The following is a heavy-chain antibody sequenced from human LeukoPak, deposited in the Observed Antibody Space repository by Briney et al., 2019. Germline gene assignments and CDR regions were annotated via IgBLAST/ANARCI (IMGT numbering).Heavy chain of an antibody. V-gene: IGHV3-23*01. Sequence: TGGSLRLSCAASGFTFSSSAMSWVRQAPGKGLEWVSAISNNGGYTYYADSVQGRFTISRGSSKSTLCLQMNSLRAENTAVYYCAKQLGYCSDGSCYFPYWGQGTLVTVSS. CDR3: AKQLGYCSDGSCYFPY. CDR2: ISNNGGYT. D-gene: IGHD2-15*01. CDR1: GFTFSSSA. J-gene: IGHJ4*02.